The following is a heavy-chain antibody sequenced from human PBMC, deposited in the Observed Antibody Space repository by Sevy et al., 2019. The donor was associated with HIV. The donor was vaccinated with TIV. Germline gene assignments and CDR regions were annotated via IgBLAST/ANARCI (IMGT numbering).Heavy chain of an antibody. V-gene: IGHV3-21*01. CDR1: GFTFSSYG. Sequence: GESLKISCAASGFTFSSYGMHWVRQAPGKGLEWVSSINAISSNIYYADSVKDRFTISRDNAENSLYLQMNSVRAEDTAVYYCARDLFSGGNAVYGYCGQGTLVTVSS. CDR3: ARDLFSGGNAVYGY. D-gene: IGHD2-15*01. J-gene: IGHJ4*02. CDR2: INAISSNI.